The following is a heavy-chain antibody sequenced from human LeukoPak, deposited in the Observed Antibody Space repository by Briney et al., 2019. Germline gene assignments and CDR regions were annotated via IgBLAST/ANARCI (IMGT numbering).Heavy chain of an antibody. CDR3: ARSYCSGGSCPSRAYYYYGMDV. J-gene: IGHJ6*02. CDR2: ISAYNGNT. D-gene: IGHD2-15*01. V-gene: IGHV1-18*01. Sequence: ASVKVSCKASGYTFTSYGISWVRQAPGQGLEWIGWISAYNGNTNYAQKLQGRVTMTTDTSTSTAYMELRSLRSDDTAVYYCARSYCSGGSCPSRAYYYYGMDVWGQGTTVTVSS. CDR1: GYTFTSYG.